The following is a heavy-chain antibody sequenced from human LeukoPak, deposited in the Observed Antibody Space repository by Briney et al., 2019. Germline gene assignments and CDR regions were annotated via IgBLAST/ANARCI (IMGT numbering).Heavy chain of an antibody. V-gene: IGHV4-59*11. CDR3: ARARSSITIFGVVIPYYMDV. CDR2: IYYSGST. CDR1: GGSISSHD. D-gene: IGHD3-3*01. Sequence: SETLSLTCTVSGGSISSHDWSWIRQPPGKGLEWIGYIYYSGSTNYNPSLKSRVTISVDTSKNQFSLKLSSVTAADTAVYYWARARSSITIFGVVIPYYMDVSGKGTTVTVSS. J-gene: IGHJ6*03.